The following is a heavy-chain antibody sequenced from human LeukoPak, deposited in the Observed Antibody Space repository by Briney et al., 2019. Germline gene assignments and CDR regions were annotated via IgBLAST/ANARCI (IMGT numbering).Heavy chain of an antibody. D-gene: IGHD3-10*01. CDR2: IYSSGTT. J-gene: IGHJ4*02. CDR1: GGSISSGAFY. Sequence: SETLSLTCTIPGGSISSGAFYWTWIRQHPGKGLEWIGYIYSSGTTYYNPSLKSRVSISRDTSKNQFSLNLNSVTAADTAVYYCARDGRFGDPYADYWGQGTLVTVSS. V-gene: IGHV4-31*03. CDR3: ARDGRFGDPYADY.